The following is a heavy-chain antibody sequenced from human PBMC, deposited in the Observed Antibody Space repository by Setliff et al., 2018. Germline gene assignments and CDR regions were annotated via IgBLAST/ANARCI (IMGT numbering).Heavy chain of an antibody. CDR3: AALDWGENFYNVDV. D-gene: IGHD7-27*01. Sequence: GSLRLSCGGYEFTFSKYWMYWVRQVPGKGLVWVSRINGDGTITNYADSVKGRFTISRDNAKNTLYLQMNSLRGEDTAVYFCAALDWGENFYNVDVWGKGTTVTVSS. V-gene: IGHV3-74*01. J-gene: IGHJ6*03. CDR2: INGDGTIT. CDR1: EFTFSKYW.